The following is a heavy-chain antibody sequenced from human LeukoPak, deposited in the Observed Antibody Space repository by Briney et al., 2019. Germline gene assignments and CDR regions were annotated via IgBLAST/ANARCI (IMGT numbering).Heavy chain of an antibody. CDR2: IYTSGST. J-gene: IGHJ4*02. CDR1: GGSISSYY. V-gene: IGHV4-4*07. CDR3: ARDRGYGDYEYYFDY. Sequence: PSETLSLTCTVSGGSISSYYWSWIRQPAGKGLEWIGRIYTSGSTNYNPSLKSRVTISVDKSKNQFSLKLSSVTAADTAVYYCARDRGYGDYEYYFDYWGQGTLVTVSP. D-gene: IGHD4-17*01.